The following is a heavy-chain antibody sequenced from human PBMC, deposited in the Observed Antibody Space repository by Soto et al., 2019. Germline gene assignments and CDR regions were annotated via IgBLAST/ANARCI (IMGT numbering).Heavy chain of an antibody. V-gene: IGHV4-59*01. CDR3: ARWREDCSGGSCYLNFDY. J-gene: IGHJ4*02. CDR1: GGSISSYY. D-gene: IGHD2-15*01. Sequence: SETLSLTCTVSGGSISSYYWSWIRQPPGKGLEWIGYIYYSGSTNYNPSLKSRVTISVDTSKNQFSLKLSSVTAADTAVYYCARWREDCSGGSCYLNFDYWGQGTLVTVSS. CDR2: IYYSGST.